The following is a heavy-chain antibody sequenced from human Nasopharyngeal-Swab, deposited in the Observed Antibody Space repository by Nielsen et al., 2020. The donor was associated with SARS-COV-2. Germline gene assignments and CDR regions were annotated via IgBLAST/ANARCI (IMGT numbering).Heavy chain of an antibody. J-gene: IGHJ6*02. CDR2: ISGSGGST. V-gene: IGHV3-23*01. CDR1: GFTFSSYA. D-gene: IGHD2-2*01. Sequence: GGSLRLSCAASGFTFSSYAMSWVRQAPGKGLGWVSAISGSGGSTYYADSVKGRFTISRDNSKNTLYLQMNSLRAEDTAVYYCAKSPPGSTRDYYYYGMDVWGQGTTVTVSS. CDR3: AKSPPGSTRDYYYYGMDV.